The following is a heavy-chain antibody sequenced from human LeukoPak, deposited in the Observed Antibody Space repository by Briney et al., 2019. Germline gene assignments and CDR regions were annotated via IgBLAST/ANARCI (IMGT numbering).Heavy chain of an antibody. D-gene: IGHD6-19*01. CDR1: GYTFTSYY. CDR2: INPSGGST. Sequence: ASVKVSCKASGYTFTSYYMHWVRQAPGQGLEWMGIINPSGGSTSYAQKFQGRVTMTRDTSTSTVYMELSSLRSEDTAVYYCAREQPGGYSSGWYPDNWGQGTLVTVSS. V-gene: IGHV1-46*01. J-gene: IGHJ4*02. CDR3: AREQPGGYSSGWYPDN.